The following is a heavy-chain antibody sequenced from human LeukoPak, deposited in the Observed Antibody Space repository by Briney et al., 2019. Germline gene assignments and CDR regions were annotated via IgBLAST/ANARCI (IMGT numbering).Heavy chain of an antibody. J-gene: IGHJ4*02. D-gene: IGHD2-2*01. V-gene: IGHV1-2*02. CDR3: AMGLGYCSSTSCPPDY. Sequence: ASVKVSCKASGYTFTGYYMHWVRQAPGQGLEWMGWINPNSGGTNYARKFQGRVTMTRDTSISTAYMELSRLRSDDTAVYYCAMGLGYCSSTSCPPDYWGQGTLVTVSS. CDR1: GYTFTGYY. CDR2: INPNSGGT.